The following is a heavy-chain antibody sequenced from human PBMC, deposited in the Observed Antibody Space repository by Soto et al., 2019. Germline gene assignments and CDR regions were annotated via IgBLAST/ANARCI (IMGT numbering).Heavy chain of an antibody. CDR2: ISSSGSTI. Sequence: QVQLVESGGGLVKPGGSLRLSCAASGFTFSDYYMSWIRQAPGKGLEWVSYISSSGSTIYYADSVKGRFTISRDNAKNSLYLQMNSLRAEDTAVYYCARGFYDFWSGHYGESYYYYYGMDVWGQGTTVTVSS. J-gene: IGHJ6*02. D-gene: IGHD3-3*01. V-gene: IGHV3-11*01. CDR1: GFTFSDYY. CDR3: ARGFYDFWSGHYGESYYYYYGMDV.